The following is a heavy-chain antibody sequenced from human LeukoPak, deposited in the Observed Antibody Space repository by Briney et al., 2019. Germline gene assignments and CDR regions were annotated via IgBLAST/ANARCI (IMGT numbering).Heavy chain of an antibody. CDR1: GVTFGEYG. J-gene: IGHJ5*02. D-gene: IGHD6-19*01. V-gene: IGHV3-43D*03. CDR3: AKDIHIGHGSGWPES. Sequence: PGGSLTLSCVGSGVTFGEYGMRWVRQAPGKGLEWVCHISCGGGSTYYAGPVRGGFTIYRDNSKNSLFLQMNSLGPEDTALYYCAKDIHIGHGSGWPESWGQGTLVTVSS. CDR2: ISCGGGST.